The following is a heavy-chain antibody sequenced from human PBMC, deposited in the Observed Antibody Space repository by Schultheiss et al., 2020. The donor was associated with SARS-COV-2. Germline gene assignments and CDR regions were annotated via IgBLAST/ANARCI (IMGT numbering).Heavy chain of an antibody. D-gene: IGHD3-9*01. CDR1: GGSISSYY. CDR2: IYYSGST. Sequence: SETLSLTCTVSGGSISSYYWSWIRQPPGKGLEWIGYIYYSGSTNYNPSLKSRVTISVDTSKNQFSLKLSSVTAADTAVYYCARQGRTSNYDILTGYYRAYYFDYWGQGTLVTVSS. J-gene: IGHJ4*02. CDR3: ARQGRTSNYDILTGYYRAYYFDY. V-gene: IGHV4-59*08.